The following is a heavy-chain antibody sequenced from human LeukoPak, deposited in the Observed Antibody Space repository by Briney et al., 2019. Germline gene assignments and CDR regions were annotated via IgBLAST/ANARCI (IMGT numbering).Heavy chain of an antibody. D-gene: IGHD5-18*01. V-gene: IGHV4-59*01. CDR2: IYYSGST. Sequence: SETLSLTCTVSGGTISSYYWSWIRQPPGKGLEWIGYIYYSGSTNYNPSLKSRVTISVDTSKNQFSLKLSSVTAADTAVYYCARLRGYSYGSFDYWGQGTLVTVSS. J-gene: IGHJ4*02. CDR3: ARLRGYSYGSFDY. CDR1: GGTISSYY.